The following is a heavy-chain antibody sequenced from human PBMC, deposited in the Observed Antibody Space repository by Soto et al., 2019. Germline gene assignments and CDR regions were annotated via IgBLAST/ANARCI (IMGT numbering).Heavy chain of an antibody. CDR3: ARLVTTEDYYYYYGMDV. J-gene: IGHJ6*02. D-gene: IGHD4-4*01. V-gene: IGHV5-10-1*01. CDR2: IDPSDYYT. Sequence: GESLKISCKGSGYSFTSYWISWVRQMPGKGLEWMGRIDPSDYYTNYSPSFQGHVTISADKSISTAYLQWSSLKASDTAMYYCARLVTTEDYYYYYGMDVWGQGTTVTVSS. CDR1: GYSFTSYW.